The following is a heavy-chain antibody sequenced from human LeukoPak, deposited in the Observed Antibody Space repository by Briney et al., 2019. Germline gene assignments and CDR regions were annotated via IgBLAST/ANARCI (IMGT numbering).Heavy chain of an antibody. Sequence: SETLSLTCTVSGASISHDTYYWSWVRQPAGKGLEWIGRIYTSGTTTYNPSLQSRVTISLDTSKNQFSLILTSVTAADTAIYYCVRDTFLAHCPGSGCRGLDSWGQGTLVTVSS. V-gene: IGHV4-61*02. J-gene: IGHJ4*02. D-gene: IGHD2-15*01. CDR3: VRDTFLAHCPGSGCRGLDS. CDR1: GASISHDTYY. CDR2: IYTSGTT.